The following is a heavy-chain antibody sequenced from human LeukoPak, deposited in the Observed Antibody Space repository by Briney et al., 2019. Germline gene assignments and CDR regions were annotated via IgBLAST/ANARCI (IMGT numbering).Heavy chain of an antibody. CDR3: ARVGAVVPAAKVPNWFDP. D-gene: IGHD2-2*01. J-gene: IGHJ5*02. Sequence: ASVKVSCKASGYTFTSYGISWVRQAPGQGLEWMGWISAYNGNTNYAQKLQGRVTMTTDTSTSTAYMELWSLRSDDTAVYYCARVGAVVPAAKVPNWFDPWGQGTLVTVSS. CDR1: GYTFTSYG. V-gene: IGHV1-18*01. CDR2: ISAYNGNT.